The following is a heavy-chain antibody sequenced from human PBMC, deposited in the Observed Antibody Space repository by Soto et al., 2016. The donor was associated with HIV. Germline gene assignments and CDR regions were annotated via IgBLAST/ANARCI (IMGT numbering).Heavy chain of an antibody. J-gene: IGHJ4*02. CDR2: INQDGSEK. CDR1: GFTFSNYW. Sequence: EVQLVDFGGALVQPGGSLRLSCEASGFTFSNYWMTWVRQTPRKGLEWVANINQDGSEKYYVDSVKGRFTISRDNVQNTLYLQMNSLRVDDTALYYCARGGTLRYWGQGTLVTVAS. D-gene: IGHD2-15*01. CDR3: ARGGTLRY. V-gene: IGHV3-7*01.